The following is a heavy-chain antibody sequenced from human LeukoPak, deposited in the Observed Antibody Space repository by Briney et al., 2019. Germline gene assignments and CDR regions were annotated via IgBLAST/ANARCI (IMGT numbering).Heavy chain of an antibody. Sequence: PGGSPRPSCATSGFTFSSYGMHWVRQAPGKGLEWVALIWSDGTNTYYGDPVKGRFTIARDNSQRTGYLQMKSLRAEDTAIYSWAQDAKRGCEYSNSLDKWGQGTLVTVSS. CDR1: GFTFSSYG. J-gene: IGHJ4*02. V-gene: IGHV3-30*02. D-gene: IGHD4-11*01. CDR2: IWSDGTNT. CDR3: AQDAKRGCEYSNSLDK.